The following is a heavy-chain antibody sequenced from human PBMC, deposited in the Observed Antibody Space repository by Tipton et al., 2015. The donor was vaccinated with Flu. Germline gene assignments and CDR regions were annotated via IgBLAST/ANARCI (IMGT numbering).Heavy chain of an antibody. D-gene: IGHD3-10*01. V-gene: IGHV4-39*07. CDR2: VSYSGST. Sequence: TLSLTCAVSGDSISSDLYYWGWIRQPPGKGLEWIGIVSYSGSTDYNPSLKSRVTILVDTSKNQFSLKLSSLTAADSAVYFCARLAYGSGTYFFDYWGQGTLVTVSS. CDR1: GDSISSDLYY. J-gene: IGHJ4*02. CDR3: ARLAYGSGTYFFDY.